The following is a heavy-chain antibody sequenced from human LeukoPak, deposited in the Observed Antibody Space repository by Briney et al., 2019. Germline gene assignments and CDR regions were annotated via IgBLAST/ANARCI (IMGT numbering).Heavy chain of an antibody. Sequence: PGRSLRLSCAASGFTFDDYAMHWVRQAPGKGLEWVSGISWNSGSIGYADSVKGRFTISRDNAKNSLYLQMNSLRAEDTALYYCAKSYTSTYYYYYMDVWGKGTTVTISS. J-gene: IGHJ6*03. CDR3: AKSYTSTYYYYYMDV. CDR2: ISWNSGSI. D-gene: IGHD1-26*01. CDR1: GFTFDDYA. V-gene: IGHV3-9*01.